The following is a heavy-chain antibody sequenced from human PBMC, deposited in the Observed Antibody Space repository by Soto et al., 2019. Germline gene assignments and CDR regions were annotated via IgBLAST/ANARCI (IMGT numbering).Heavy chain of an antibody. D-gene: IGHD6-6*01. J-gene: IGHJ4*02. CDR1: GASISSDDYY. CDR3: ARDQSRPSDFFDY. Sequence: SETLSLTCNVSGASISSDDYYWTWIRQRPGKGLEWIGYIYHTGRTSSNPALRSRLTISIDRSKNPFSLTLSSVSAADTALYYCARDQSRPSDFFDYWGQGTLVTVSS. V-gene: IGHV4-30-4*01. CDR2: IYHTGRT.